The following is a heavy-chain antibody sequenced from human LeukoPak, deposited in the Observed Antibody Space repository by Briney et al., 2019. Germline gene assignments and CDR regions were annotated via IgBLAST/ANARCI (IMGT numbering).Heavy chain of an antibody. CDR1: GFTFSDYY. CDR3: ARDLDCSSTSCYRRKYNWFDP. J-gene: IGHJ5*02. V-gene: IGHV3-11*01. D-gene: IGHD2-2*01. CDR2: ISSSGSTI. Sequence: PGGSLRLSCAASGFTFSDYYMSWIRQAPGKGLEWVSYISSSGSTIYYADSVKGRFTISRDNAKNSLYLQMNSPRAEDTAVYYCARDLDCSSTSCYRRKYNWFDPWGQGTLVTVSS.